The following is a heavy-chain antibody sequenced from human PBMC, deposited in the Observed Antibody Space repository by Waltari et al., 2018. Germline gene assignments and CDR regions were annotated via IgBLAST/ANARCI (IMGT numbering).Heavy chain of an antibody. CDR1: GFTFSNYG. V-gene: IGHV3-33*08. D-gene: IGHD1-7*01. CDR3: AKVRENYEVDY. CDR2: SEHDGTNK. J-gene: IGHJ4*02. Sequence: QVQLVESGGGVVQPGRSLRLSCAASGFTFSNYGMHWDRKAPGKEREEGAVSEHDGTNKYYANSVKGRFTNTGDKSKNTLYLQMNRLRAEDTAVDYYAKVRENYEVDYWGQGTLVTVSS.